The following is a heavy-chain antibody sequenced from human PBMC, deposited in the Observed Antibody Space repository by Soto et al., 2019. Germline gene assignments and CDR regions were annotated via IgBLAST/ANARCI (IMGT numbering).Heavy chain of an antibody. CDR1: GGSFSGYY. Sequence: QVQLQQWGAGLLKPSETLSLTCAVYGGSFSGYYWSWIRQPPGKGLEWIGEINHSGSTNYNPSLKSRVTISVDTSKNQFSLKLSSVTAADTAVYYCARLNYGADAFDIWGQGTMVTVSS. CDR2: INHSGST. J-gene: IGHJ3*02. D-gene: IGHD4-17*01. CDR3: ARLNYGADAFDI. V-gene: IGHV4-34*01.